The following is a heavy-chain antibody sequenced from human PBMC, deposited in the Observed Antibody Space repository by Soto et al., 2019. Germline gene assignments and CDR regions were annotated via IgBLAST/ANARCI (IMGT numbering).Heavy chain of an antibody. CDR3: ARGRYGDY. CDR1: GYGFTTYG. Sequence: QIHLVQSGAEVKKPGASVKVSCKGSGYGFTTYGITWVRQAPGRGLEWMAWISAHNGNTNYAQKLQGRVTVTRATSTSTAYMELRSRRSDATAVYYCARGRYGDYWGQGALVTVSS. V-gene: IGHV1-18*01. CDR2: ISAHNGNT. D-gene: IGHD1-1*01. J-gene: IGHJ4*02.